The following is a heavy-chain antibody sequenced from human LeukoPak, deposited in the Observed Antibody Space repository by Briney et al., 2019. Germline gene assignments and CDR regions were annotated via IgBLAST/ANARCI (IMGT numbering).Heavy chain of an antibody. Sequence: PGGSLRLSCAASGFTFSNYWMSWVRQAPGKGLEWVANIKEDGSRNHYVDSVKGRFTISRDNAKGSLYLQMNSLRAEDTAVYYCARQLSGWYDADPYWGQGTLVTASS. J-gene: IGHJ4*02. CDR1: GFTFSNYW. CDR3: ARQLSGWYDADPY. CDR2: IKEDGSRN. V-gene: IGHV3-7*05. D-gene: IGHD6-19*01.